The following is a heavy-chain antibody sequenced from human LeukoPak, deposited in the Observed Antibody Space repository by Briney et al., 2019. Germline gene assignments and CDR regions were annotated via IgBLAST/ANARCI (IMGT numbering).Heavy chain of an antibody. CDR1: GFTFSSYA. CDR2: ISGSGGST. V-gene: IGHV3-23*01. Sequence: GGSLRLSCAASGFTFSSYAMSWVRQAPGKGLEWGSAISGSGGSTYYADSVKGRFTISTDNSKNTLYLQMNSLRAEDTAVYYCAAQVLLRGAFDIWGQGTMVTVSS. CDR3: AAQVLLRGAFDI. D-gene: IGHD2/OR15-2a*01. J-gene: IGHJ3*02.